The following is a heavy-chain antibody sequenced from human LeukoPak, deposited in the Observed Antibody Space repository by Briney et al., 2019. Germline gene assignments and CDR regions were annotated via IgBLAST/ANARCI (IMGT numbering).Heavy chain of an antibody. J-gene: IGHJ5*02. CDR3: TRRVSATRWFDP. V-gene: IGHV3-74*01. Sequence: AGGSLRLSCAASGFTFSSHWMHWVRQAPGKGLVWVSRISGDGTATIYADSVKGRFTISRDNADNTLYLQMTSLRVEDTAVYYCTRRVSATRWFDPWGQGTLVTDSS. CDR1: GFTFSSHW. D-gene: IGHD5/OR15-5a*01. CDR2: ISGDGTAT.